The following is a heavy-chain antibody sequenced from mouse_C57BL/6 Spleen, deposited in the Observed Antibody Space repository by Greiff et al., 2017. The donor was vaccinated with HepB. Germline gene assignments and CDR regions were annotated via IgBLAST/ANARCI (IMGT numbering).Heavy chain of an antibody. CDR3: AKESRGYYGSEFGY. D-gene: IGHD1-1*01. Sequence: QVQLKQSGPGLVQPSQSLSITCTVSGFSLTSYGVHWVRQSPGKGLEWLGVIWSGGSTDYNAAFMSRLSTNKDNSKSQVFFKMNSLQADDTAIYYCAKESRGYYGSEFGYWGQGTLVTVSA. CDR2: IWSGGST. V-gene: IGHV2-5*01. CDR1: GFSLTSYG. J-gene: IGHJ3*01.